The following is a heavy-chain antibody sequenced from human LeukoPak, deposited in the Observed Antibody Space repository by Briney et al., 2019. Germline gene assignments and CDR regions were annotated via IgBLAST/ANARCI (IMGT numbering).Heavy chain of an antibody. D-gene: IGHD4-23*01. CDR1: GFTFSSYG. J-gene: IGHJ3*02. Sequence: GGSLRLSCAASGFTFSSYGMHWVRQAPGKGLEWVAFIRYDGSNKYYADSVKGRFTISRDNSKNTLYLQMNSLRAEDTAVYYCARDHGVSVNSGAFDIWGQGTMVTVSS. CDR3: ARDHGVSVNSGAFDI. CDR2: IRYDGSNK. V-gene: IGHV3-30*02.